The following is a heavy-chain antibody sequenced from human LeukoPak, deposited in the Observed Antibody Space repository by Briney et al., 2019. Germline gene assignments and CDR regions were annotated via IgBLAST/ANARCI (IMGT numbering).Heavy chain of an antibody. J-gene: IGHJ3*02. V-gene: IGHV5-10-1*01. CDR3: ARPLDGSGWDDAFDI. D-gene: IGHD6-19*01. CDR2: IDPSDSYT. Sequence: GESLKISCKGSGYSFTSYWISWVRQMPGKGLEWMGRIDPSDSYTNYSPSFQGRVTISADKSISTAYLQWSSLKASDTAMYYCARPLDGSGWDDAFDIWGQGTMVTVSS. CDR1: GYSFTSYW.